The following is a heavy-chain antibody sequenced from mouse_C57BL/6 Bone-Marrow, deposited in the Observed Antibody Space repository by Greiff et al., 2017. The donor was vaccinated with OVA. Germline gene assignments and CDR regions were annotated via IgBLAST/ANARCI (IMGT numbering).Heavy chain of an antibody. J-gene: IGHJ2*01. CDR2: IDPETGGT. CDR3: TRMSCSFITTVVAYYFDY. V-gene: IGHV1-15*01. Sequence: QVQLQQSGAELVRPGASVTLSCKASGYTFTDYEMHWVKQTPVHGLEWIGAIDPETGGTAYNQKFKGKAILTADKSSSTAYMELRSLTSEDSAVYYCTRMSCSFITTVVAYYFDYWGQGTTLTVSS. D-gene: IGHD1-1*01. CDR1: GYTFTDYE.